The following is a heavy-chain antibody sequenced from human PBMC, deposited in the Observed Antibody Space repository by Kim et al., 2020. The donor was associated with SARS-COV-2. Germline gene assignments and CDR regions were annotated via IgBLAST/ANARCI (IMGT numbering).Heavy chain of an antibody. CDR2: IIPIFGTA. J-gene: IGHJ3*02. D-gene: IGHD3-22*01. CDR1: GGTFSSYA. V-gene: IGHV1-69*06. Sequence: SVKVSCKASGGTFSSYAISWVRQAPGQGLEWMGGIIPIFGTANYALKFQGRVTITADKSTSTAYMELSSLRSEDTAVYYCARWGENSDYYDSSGPDAFDIWGQGTMVTVSS. CDR3: ARWGENSDYYDSSGPDAFDI.